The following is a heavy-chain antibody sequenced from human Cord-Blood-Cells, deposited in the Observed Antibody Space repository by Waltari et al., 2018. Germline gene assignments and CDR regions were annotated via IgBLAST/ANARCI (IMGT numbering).Heavy chain of an antibody. CDR3: ARGGDYSNAFDI. D-gene: IGHD4-4*01. CDR1: GFTFSRYW. CDR2: INSDGSST. Sequence: EVQLVESGGGLVQPGGSLRLSCAASGFTFSRYWMHWVCQAPGKGLVWVSRINSDGSSTSYADSVKGRFTISRDNAKNTLYLQMNSLRAEDTAVYYCARGGDYSNAFDIWGQGTMVTVSS. V-gene: IGHV3-74*01. J-gene: IGHJ3*02.